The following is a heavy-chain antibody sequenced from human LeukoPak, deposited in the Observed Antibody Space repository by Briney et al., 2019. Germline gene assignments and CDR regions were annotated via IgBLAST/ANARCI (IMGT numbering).Heavy chain of an antibody. Sequence: GGSLRLSCAASGFTFSSYAMSWVRQAPGKGLEWVSAISGSGGSTYYADSVKGRFTISRDNSKNTLYLQMNSLRAEDTAVYYCAKKGPGMVATLGAFDIWGRGTMVTVSS. CDR1: GFTFSSYA. CDR3: AKKGPGMVATLGAFDI. V-gene: IGHV3-23*01. CDR2: ISGSGGST. D-gene: IGHD5-12*01. J-gene: IGHJ3*02.